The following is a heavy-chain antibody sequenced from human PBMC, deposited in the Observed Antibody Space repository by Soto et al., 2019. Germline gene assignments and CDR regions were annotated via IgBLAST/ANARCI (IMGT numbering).Heavy chain of an antibody. CDR1: GFTFSSYT. Sequence: EVQLVESGGGLVQPGGSLSLSCEASGFTFSSYTINWVRQAPGGGREWVSYISGTSTTIYYADSVKGRFTISRDNAKNSLFLQMNSLRDEDTALYYCARGRSGSYHSPFDYWGLGTLVTVSS. CDR3: ARGRSGSYHSPFDY. V-gene: IGHV3-48*02. CDR2: ISGTSTTI. J-gene: IGHJ4*02. D-gene: IGHD1-26*01.